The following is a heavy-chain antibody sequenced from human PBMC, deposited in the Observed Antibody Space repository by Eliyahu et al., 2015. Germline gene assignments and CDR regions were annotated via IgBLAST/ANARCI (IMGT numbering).Heavy chain of an antibody. CDR2: ISSSSSTI. V-gene: IGHV3-48*01. Sequence: GKGLEWVSYISSSSSTIYYADSVKGRFTISRDNAKNSLYLQMNSLRAEDTAVYYCARDSFLYDYGDYGPGYWGQGTLVTVSS. D-gene: IGHD4-17*01. J-gene: IGHJ4*02. CDR3: ARDSFLYDYGDYGPGY.